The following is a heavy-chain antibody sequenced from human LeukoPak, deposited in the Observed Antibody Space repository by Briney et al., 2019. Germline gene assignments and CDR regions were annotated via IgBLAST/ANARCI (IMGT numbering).Heavy chain of an antibody. CDR1: GFTLSSDY. V-gene: IGHV3-53*01. Sequence: GGSLRLSCAASGFTLSSDYMRWVRPAPRKGLERGSVIYSGGSKYHADSVKGRFTISRDNAKNSLYLKMNSLRAEDTAVYYCAKLGGYSYDEIPGIDYWGQGTLVSVSS. CDR2: IYSGGSK. CDR3: AKLGGYSYDEIPGIDY. D-gene: IGHD5-18*01. J-gene: IGHJ4*02.